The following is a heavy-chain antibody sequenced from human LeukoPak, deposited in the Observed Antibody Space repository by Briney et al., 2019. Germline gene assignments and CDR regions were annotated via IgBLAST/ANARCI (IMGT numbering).Heavy chain of an antibody. CDR3: ARDYYDSSGYYPWGY. Sequence: GGSLRLSCAASGFTFSSYGMHWVRQAPGKGLEWVAVISYDGSNKYYADSVKGRFASSRDNSKNTLYLQMNSLRAEDTAVYYCARDYYDSSGYYPWGYWGQGTLVTVSS. J-gene: IGHJ4*02. CDR2: ISYDGSNK. V-gene: IGHV3-30*03. D-gene: IGHD3-22*01. CDR1: GFTFSSYG.